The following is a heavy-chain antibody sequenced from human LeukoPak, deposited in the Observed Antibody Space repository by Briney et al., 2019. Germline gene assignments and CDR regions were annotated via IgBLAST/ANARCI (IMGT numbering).Heavy chain of an antibody. J-gene: IGHJ4*02. Sequence: SEILSLTCAVYGGSFSGYYWSWIRQPPGKGLEWIGEINHSGSTNYNPSLKSRVTISVDTSKNQFSLKLSSVTAADTAVYYCARGRDYYDSSGLFDYWGQGTLVTVSS. V-gene: IGHV4-34*01. CDR3: ARGRDYYDSSGLFDY. CDR1: GGSFSGYY. CDR2: INHSGST. D-gene: IGHD3-22*01.